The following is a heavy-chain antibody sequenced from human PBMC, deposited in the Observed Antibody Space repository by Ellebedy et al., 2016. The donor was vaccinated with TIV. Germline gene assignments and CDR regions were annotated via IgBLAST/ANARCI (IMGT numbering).Heavy chain of an antibody. J-gene: IGHJ2*01. CDR3: AREHITTGYWYFDL. V-gene: IGHV3-13*05. D-gene: IGHD1-1*01. CDR2: IDIAGAP. CDR1: GFTFSSYD. Sequence: GGSLRLXXAASGFTFSSYDMHWVRQTTEKGLEWVSAIDIAGAPSYSGSVKGRFTISRENAKNALYLQMDSLRTGDTGVYYCAREHITTGYWYFDLWGRGTLVTVSS.